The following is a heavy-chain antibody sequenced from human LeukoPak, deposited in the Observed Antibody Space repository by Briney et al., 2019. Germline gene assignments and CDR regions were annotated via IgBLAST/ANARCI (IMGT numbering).Heavy chain of an antibody. CDR2: ISGSGGST. J-gene: IGHJ5*02. D-gene: IGHD2-2*01. CDR1: GFTFSSYA. CDR3: AKGYCSSTSCYPYNWFDP. Sequence: GGSLRLSCAASGFTFSSYAMSWVRQAPGKGLEWVSAISGSGGSTYYADSVKGRFIISRDNSKNTLYLQMNSLRAEDTAVYYCAKGYCSSTSCYPYNWFDPWGQGTLVTVSS. V-gene: IGHV3-23*01.